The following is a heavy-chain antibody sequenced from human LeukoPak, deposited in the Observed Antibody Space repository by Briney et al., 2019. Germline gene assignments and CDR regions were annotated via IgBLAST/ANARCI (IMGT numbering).Heavy chain of an antibody. V-gene: IGHV4-4*07. D-gene: IGHD1-26*01. CDR3: ARDWNKWELSNWFDP. CDR1: GGSISIYY. J-gene: IGHJ5*02. Sequence: PSETLSLTCTVSGGSISIYYWSWIRQPAGKGLEWIGRIYTSGSTNYNPSLKSRVTISVDKSKNQFSLKLSSVTAADTAVYYCARDWNKWELSNWFDPWGQGTLVTVSS. CDR2: IYTSGST.